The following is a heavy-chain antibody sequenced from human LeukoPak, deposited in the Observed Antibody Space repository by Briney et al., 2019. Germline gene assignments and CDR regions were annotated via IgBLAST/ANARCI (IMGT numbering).Heavy chain of an antibody. J-gene: IGHJ4*02. CDR1: GFTVSSNY. CDR2: IYSGGST. D-gene: IGHD5-18*01. CDR3: ARDPLGTAIYAGVDY. Sequence: GGSLRLSCAASGFTVSSNYMSWVRQAPGKGLEWVSVIYSGGSTYYADSVKGRFTISRDNAKNSLYLQMNSLRAEDTAVYYCARDPLGTAIYAGVDYWGQGTLVTVSS. V-gene: IGHV3-53*01.